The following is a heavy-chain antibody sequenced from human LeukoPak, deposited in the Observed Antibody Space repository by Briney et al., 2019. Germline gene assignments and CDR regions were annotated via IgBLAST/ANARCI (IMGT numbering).Heavy chain of an antibody. V-gene: IGHV1-46*01. J-gene: IGHJ6*02. D-gene: IGHD5-18*01. CDR1: GYTFTSYY. CDR3: ARGQLWLLKNYGMDV. Sequence: ASVKVSCKASGYTFTSYYMHWVRQAPGQGLEWMGIINPSGGSTIYAQTFQGRVTMIRDTSTSTVYMELSSLRSEDTAVYYCARGQLWLLKNYGMDVWGQGTTVTVSS. CDR2: INPSGGST.